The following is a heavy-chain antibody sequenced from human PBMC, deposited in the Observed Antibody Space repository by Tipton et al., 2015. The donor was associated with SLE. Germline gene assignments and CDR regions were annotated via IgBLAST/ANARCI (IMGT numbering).Heavy chain of an antibody. CDR2: VSGSRSTT. CDR1: GFVFSSYA. Sequence: GSLRLSCEASGFVFSSYAMSWVRQAPGKGLEWVATVSGSRSTTFYAGSVKGRFSISRDMSKNTLYLQMNNLRVEDTATYFCAKPYSSGWWPFDDWGQGTLVTVSS. J-gene: IGHJ4*02. CDR3: AKPYSSGWWPFDD. D-gene: IGHD6-19*01. V-gene: IGHV3-23*01.